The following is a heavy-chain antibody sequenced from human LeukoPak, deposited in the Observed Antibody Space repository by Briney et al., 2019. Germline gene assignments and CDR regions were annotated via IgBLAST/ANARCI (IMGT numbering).Heavy chain of an antibody. CDR3: AKDSSGWYGY. V-gene: IGHV3-30*18. CDR2: ISYDGSNK. CDR1: GFTFSSYG. D-gene: IGHD6-19*01. Sequence: GGSLRVSCAASGFTFSSYGMHWVRQAPGKGLEWVAVISYDGSNKYYADSVKGRFTISRDNSKNTLYLQMNSLRAEDTAVYYCAKDSSGWYGYWGQGTLVTVSS. J-gene: IGHJ4*02.